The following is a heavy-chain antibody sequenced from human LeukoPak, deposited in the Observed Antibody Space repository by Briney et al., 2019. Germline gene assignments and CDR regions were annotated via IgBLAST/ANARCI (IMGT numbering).Heavy chain of an antibody. CDR2: IYPGDSDT. Sequence: GESLKISCKGSGYSFTSYWIGWVRQMPGKGLEWMGIIYPGDSDTRSSPSFQGQVTISADKSISTAYLQWSSLKASDTAMYYCARAYGIGGHYYYGWDVGAKGPRSPSP. J-gene: IGHJ6*02. CDR3: ARAYGIGGHYYYGWDV. CDR1: GYSFTSYW. D-gene: IGHD2-8*01. V-gene: IGHV5-51*01.